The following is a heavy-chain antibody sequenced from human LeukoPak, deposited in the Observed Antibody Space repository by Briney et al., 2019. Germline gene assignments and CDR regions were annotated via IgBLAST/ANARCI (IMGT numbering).Heavy chain of an antibody. D-gene: IGHD3-10*02. J-gene: IGHJ4*02. CDR2: IRSKAYGGTT. CDR1: GFTFGDYA. Sequence: GGSLRLSCTASGFTFGDYAMSWVRQAPGKGLEWVGFIRSKAYGGTTEYAASVKGRFTISRDDSKSIAYLQMNSLRAEDTAVYYCARLFGVYYFDYWGQGTLVTVSS. CDR3: ARLFGVYYFDY. V-gene: IGHV3-49*04.